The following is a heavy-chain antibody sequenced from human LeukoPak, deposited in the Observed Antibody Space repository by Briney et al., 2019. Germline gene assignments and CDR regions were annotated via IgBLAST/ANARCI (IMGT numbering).Heavy chain of an antibody. V-gene: IGHV4-31*03. CDR1: GGSISSGGYY. Sequence: SQTLSLTCTVSGGSISSGGYYWSWIRQHPGKGLEWIGYIYYSGSTYYNPSLKSRDTISVDTSKNQFSLKLSSVTAADTAVYYCARSYCSSTSCSPYYYYYMDVWGKGTTVTVSS. CDR2: IYYSGST. D-gene: IGHD2-2*01. CDR3: ARSYCSSTSCSPYYYYYMDV. J-gene: IGHJ6*03.